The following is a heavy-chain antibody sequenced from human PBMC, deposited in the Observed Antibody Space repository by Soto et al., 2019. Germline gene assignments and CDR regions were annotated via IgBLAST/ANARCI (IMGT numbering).Heavy chain of an antibody. J-gene: IGHJ6*02. D-gene: IGHD6-6*01. CDR3: ARVPHRRIAARFYYYYGIDV. V-gene: IGHV4-34*01. CDR2: INHSGST. Sequence: SESLSRTCAVDGGCFRGYYCSWIRQPPGKGLEWIGEINHSGSTNYNPSLKSRVTISVDTAKYQFSRKLSSVPAADTAVSYCARVPHRRIAARFYYYYGIDVCGRRPTVTVSS. CDR1: GGCFRGYY.